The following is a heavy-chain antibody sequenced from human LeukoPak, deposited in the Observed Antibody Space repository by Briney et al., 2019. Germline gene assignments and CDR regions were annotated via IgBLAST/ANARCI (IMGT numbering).Heavy chain of an antibody. V-gene: IGHV1-69*05. CDR3: ASEQKSRSGSYLHLDY. CDR2: IIPIFGTA. D-gene: IGHD1-26*01. J-gene: IGHJ4*02. Sequence: ASVKVSCKASGGTFSSYAISWVRQAPGQGLEWMGGIIPIFGTANYAQKFQGRVTITTDESTSTAYMELSSLRSEDMAVYYCASEQKSRSGSYLHLDYWGQGTLVTVSS. CDR1: GGTFSSYA.